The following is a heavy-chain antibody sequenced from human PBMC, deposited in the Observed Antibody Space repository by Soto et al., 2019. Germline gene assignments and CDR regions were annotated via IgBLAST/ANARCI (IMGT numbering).Heavy chain of an antibody. CDR3: VKEGYAGNSVEWFYFDY. CDR1: GFTFSSYA. J-gene: IGHJ4*02. D-gene: IGHD3-3*01. CDR2: ISSNGGST. V-gene: IGHV3-64D*06. Sequence: PGGSLRLSCSVSGFTFSSYAMHWVRQAPGKGLEYVSSISSNGGSTYYPDSVKGRFTISRDNSKNTLYLQMSSLRVEDTAVYYCVKEGYAGNSVEWFYFDYWGQGTLVTVSS.